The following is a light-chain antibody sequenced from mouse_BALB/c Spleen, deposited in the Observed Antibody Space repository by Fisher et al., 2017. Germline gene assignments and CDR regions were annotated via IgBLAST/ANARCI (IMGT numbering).Light chain of an antibody. CDR3: QQWSSFPLT. CDR1: SSVSY. Sequence: IVLTQSPAIMSASPGEKVTMTCSASSSVSYMYRYQQKPGSSPKPWIYGTSNLASGVPARFSGSGSGTSYSLTISSMEAEDAATYYCQQWSSFPLTFGSGTKLEIK. J-gene: IGKJ4*01. V-gene: IGKV4-68*01. CDR2: GTS.